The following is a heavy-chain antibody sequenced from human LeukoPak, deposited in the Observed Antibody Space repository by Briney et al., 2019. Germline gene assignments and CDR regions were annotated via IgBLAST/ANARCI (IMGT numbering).Heavy chain of an antibody. V-gene: IGHV7-4-1*02. Sequence: ASVKVSCKASGYTFTSYAMNWVRRAPGQGLEWMGWINTNTGNPTYAQGFTGRFVLSLDTSVSTAYLQIRSLKAEDTAVYYCARSSSSWMDYFDYWGQGTLVTVSS. CDR2: INTNTGNP. CDR3: ARSSSSWMDYFDY. D-gene: IGHD6-13*01. J-gene: IGHJ4*02. CDR1: GYTFTSYA.